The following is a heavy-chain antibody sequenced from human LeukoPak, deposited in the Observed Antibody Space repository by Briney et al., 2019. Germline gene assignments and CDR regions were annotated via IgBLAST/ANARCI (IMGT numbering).Heavy chain of an antibody. CDR2: INHSGST. V-gene: IGHV4-34*01. D-gene: IGHD6-19*01. CDR1: GGSFSGYY. J-gene: IGHJ4*02. Sequence: SETLSLTCAVYGGSFSGYYWSWIRQPPGKGLEWIGEINHSGSTNYNPSLKSRVTISVDTSKNQFSLKLSSVTAADTAVYYCARLFGSGWYSAYSFDYWGQGTLVTVSS. CDR3: ARLFGSGWYSAYSFDY.